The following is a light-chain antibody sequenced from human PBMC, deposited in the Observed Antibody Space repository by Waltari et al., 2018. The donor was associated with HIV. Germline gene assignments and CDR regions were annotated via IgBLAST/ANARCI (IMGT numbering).Light chain of an antibody. Sequence: SSELTQDPAVSVALGQTVRITCQGDSLSSYYASWYQQKPGQAPVLVIYGKNNRPSGIPDRFSGSSSGNTASLTITGAQAEDEADYYCNSGDSSGNHVVFGGGTKLTVL. CDR3: NSGDSSGNHVV. V-gene: IGLV3-19*01. CDR1: SLSSYY. J-gene: IGLJ2*01. CDR2: GKN.